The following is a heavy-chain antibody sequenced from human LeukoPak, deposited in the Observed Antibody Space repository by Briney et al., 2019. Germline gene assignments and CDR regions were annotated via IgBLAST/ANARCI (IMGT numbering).Heavy chain of an antibody. V-gene: IGHV3-7*03. CDR3: ARDPGSGYEEHFDY. D-gene: IGHD5-12*01. CDR1: GFTFSSYW. Sequence: PGGSLRLSCAASGFTFSSYWMSWVRQAPGKGLEWVAYIKQDVTEKYYVDSVKGRFSISRDNAKNSLYLQMNSLRAEDTAVYYCARDPGSGYEEHFDYWGQGTLVTVSS. CDR2: IKQDVTEK. J-gene: IGHJ4*02.